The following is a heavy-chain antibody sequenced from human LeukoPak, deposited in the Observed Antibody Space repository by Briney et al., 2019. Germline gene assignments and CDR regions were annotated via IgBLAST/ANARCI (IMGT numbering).Heavy chain of an antibody. Sequence: SVKVSCKASGGTFSSYAISWVRQAPVQGLEWMGGIIPIFGTANYAQKFQGRATITTDESTSTAYMELSSLRSEDTAVYYCARSPLSDFWSGYYDKYNWFDPWGQGTLVTVSS. CDR2: IIPIFGTA. CDR3: ARSPLSDFWSGYYDKYNWFDP. V-gene: IGHV1-69*05. D-gene: IGHD3-3*01. CDR1: GGTFSSYA. J-gene: IGHJ5*02.